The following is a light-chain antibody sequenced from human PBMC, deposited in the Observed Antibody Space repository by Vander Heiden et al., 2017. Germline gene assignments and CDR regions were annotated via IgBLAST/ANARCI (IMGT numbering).Light chain of an antibody. J-gene: IGLJ1*01. CDR1: SSDVGGYNY. V-gene: IGLV2-14*01. Sequence: QSALTQPASVSGSPGHSITISCTGTSSDVGGYNYVSWYQQHPGKAPKLMIYEVSNRPSGVSNRFSGSKYGNTASLTISGLQAEDEADYYCSSYTSSSTLYVFGTGTKVTVL. CDR3: SSYTSSSTLYV. CDR2: EVS.